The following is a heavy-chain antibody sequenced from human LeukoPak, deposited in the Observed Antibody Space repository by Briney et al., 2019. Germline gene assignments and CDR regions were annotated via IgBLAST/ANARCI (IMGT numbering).Heavy chain of an antibody. CDR1: GGSINSRSNY. D-gene: IGHD5-18*01. CDR3: ARDGYSYGYGWFDP. Sequence: SETLSLTCSVSGGSINSRSNYWGWIRQPPGKGLEWIGNIYYSGSTNYNPSLKSRVTMSVDTSKNQFSLKLSSVIAADTAVYYCARDGYSYGYGWFDPWGQGTLVTVSS. V-gene: IGHV4-39*07. J-gene: IGHJ5*02. CDR2: IYYSGST.